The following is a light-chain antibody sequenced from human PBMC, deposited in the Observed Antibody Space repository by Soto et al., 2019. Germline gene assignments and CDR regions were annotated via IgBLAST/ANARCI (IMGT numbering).Light chain of an antibody. Sequence: DIQMTQSPSTLSASVGDRVTTTCRASQSISSWLAWYQQKPGKAPKLLIYQASSLESGVPSRFGGSGSGTEFTLTITSLQPDDFATYYCQQYNSYPVTFGGGTRVEIK. V-gene: IGKV1-5*03. CDR1: QSISSW. CDR2: QAS. CDR3: QQYNSYPVT. J-gene: IGKJ4*01.